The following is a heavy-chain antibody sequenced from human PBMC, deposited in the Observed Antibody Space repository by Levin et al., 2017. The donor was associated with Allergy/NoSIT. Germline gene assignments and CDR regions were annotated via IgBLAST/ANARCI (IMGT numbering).Heavy chain of an antibody. CDR2: ISYDGSDH. J-gene: IGHJ4*02. CDR1: GFTFRSYG. D-gene: IGHD3-22*01. CDR3: VAEYYDTSGFDF. V-gene: IGHV3-30*03. Sequence: LSLPCVASGFTFRSYGMHWVRQAPGKGLEWVASISYDGSDHSYADAVRGRFSISRDNSKNSHFLQMNSLTVEDTAVYYCVAEYYDTSGFDFWGQWTLVRVSS.